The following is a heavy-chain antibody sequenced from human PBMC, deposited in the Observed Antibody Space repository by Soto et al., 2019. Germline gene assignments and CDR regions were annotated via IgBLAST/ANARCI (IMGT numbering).Heavy chain of an antibody. CDR1: GLNFDDFA. J-gene: IGHJ4*02. CDR2: ITWNSRVL. V-gene: IGHV3-9*01. CDR3: AKGRYDFWSPYYFDS. Sequence: GGSLRLSCGGTGLNFDDFAMHWFRQAPGKGLEWVSGITWNSRVLAYADSVKGRFTISRDNARNSLYLQMDSLRDEDTALYYCAKGRYDFWSPYYFDSWGQGTLVTVYS. D-gene: IGHD3-3*01.